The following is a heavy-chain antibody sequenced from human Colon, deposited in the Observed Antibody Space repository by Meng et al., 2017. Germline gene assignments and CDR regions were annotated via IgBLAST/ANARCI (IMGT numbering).Heavy chain of an antibody. CDR1: GFTFKYYG. Sequence: GGSLRLSCSTSGFTFKYYGMHWVRQAPGKGLEWVAVMWSDGITKYYADSVKGRFTVSRDNSKNTVYLQMNSLRVEDTAVYYCARDNNGSSHYSVFDYWGQGTLVTVSS. CDR3: ARDNNGSSHYSVFDY. J-gene: IGHJ4*02. V-gene: IGHV3-33*01. CDR2: MWSDGITK. D-gene: IGHD3-22*01.